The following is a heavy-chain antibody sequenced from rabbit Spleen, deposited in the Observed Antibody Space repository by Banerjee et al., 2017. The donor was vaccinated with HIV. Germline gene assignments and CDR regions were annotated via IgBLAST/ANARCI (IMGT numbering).Heavy chain of an antibody. CDR2: IYTGSSGST. J-gene: IGHJ4*01. D-gene: IGHD8-1*01. CDR3: TRYDGGSTAYFNL. CDR1: GFSFSSSYY. Sequence: QEQLVESGGGLVQPEGSLTLTCTASGFSFSSSYYMCWVRQAPGKGLEWIACIYTGSSGSTYYASWAKGRFTISKTSSTTVTLQVTSLTGADTATYFCTRYDGGSTAYFNLWGPGTLVTVS. V-gene: IGHV1S45*01.